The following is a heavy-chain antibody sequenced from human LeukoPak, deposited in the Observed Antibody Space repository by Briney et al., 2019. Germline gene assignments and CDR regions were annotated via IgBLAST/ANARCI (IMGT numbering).Heavy chain of an antibody. D-gene: IGHD3-9*01. CDR2: IRYDGRNK. J-gene: IGHJ3*02. Sequence: GGSLRLSCAASGFTFSSYGMHWVRQAPGKGLEWVAFIRYDGRNKYYAHSVKGRFTISRDNSKNTLYLQMNSLRAEDTAVYYCAKGPKRYNILTGYFVIETAFDIWGQGTMVTVSS. CDR3: AKGPKRYNILTGYFVIETAFDI. V-gene: IGHV3-30*02. CDR1: GFTFSSYG.